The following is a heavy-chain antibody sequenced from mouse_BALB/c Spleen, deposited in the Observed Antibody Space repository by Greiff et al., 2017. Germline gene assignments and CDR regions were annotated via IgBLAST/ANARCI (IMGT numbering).Heavy chain of an antibody. Sequence: DVKLQESGPGLVKPSQSLSLTCSVTGYSITSGYYWNWIRQFPGNKLEWMGYISYDGSNNYNPSLKNRISITRDTSKNQFFLKLNSVTTEDTATYYCANYDSPTYYFDYWGQGTTLTVSS. J-gene: IGHJ2*01. D-gene: IGHD2-4*01. CDR2: ISYDGSN. CDR3: ANYDSPTYYFDY. CDR1: GYSITSGYY. V-gene: IGHV3-6*02.